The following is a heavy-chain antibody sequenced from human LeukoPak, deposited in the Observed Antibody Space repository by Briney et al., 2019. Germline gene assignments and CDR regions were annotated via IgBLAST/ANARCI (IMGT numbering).Heavy chain of an antibody. D-gene: IGHD6-13*01. CDR2: INHSGST. V-gene: IGHV4-34*01. Sequence: PSETLSLTCAVYGGSFSGYYWSWIRQPPGKGLEWIGEINHSGSTNYNPSLKSRVTISVDTSKNQFSLKLSSVTAADTAVYYCARGLSSSSWLSWFDPWGQGTLVTVSS. J-gene: IGHJ5*02. CDR1: GGSFSGYY. CDR3: ARGLSSSSWLSWFDP.